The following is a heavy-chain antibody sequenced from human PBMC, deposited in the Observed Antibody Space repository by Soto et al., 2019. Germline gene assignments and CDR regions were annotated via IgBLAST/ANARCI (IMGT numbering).Heavy chain of an antibody. CDR1: GYTFTSYY. J-gene: IGHJ4*02. CDR3: ARTFSDGLPSDY. V-gene: IGHV1-46*01. D-gene: IGHD6-25*01. Sequence: QVQLVQSGAEVKKPGASVKVSCKASGYTFTSYYMHWVRQAPGQGLEWMGIIKPTGGSTSYAQKFRGRVTMTRDTSTSTVYMELSSLTSEDTAVYYCARTFSDGLPSDYWGQGTLVTVSS. CDR2: IKPTGGST.